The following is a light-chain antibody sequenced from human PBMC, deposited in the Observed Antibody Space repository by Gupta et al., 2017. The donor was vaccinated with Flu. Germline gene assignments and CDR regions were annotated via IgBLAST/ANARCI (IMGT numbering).Light chain of an antibody. CDR1: QSVSSY. CDR2: DAS. J-gene: IGKJ5*01. CDR3: QQRSNWPPLT. Sequence: EIVLTQSPATLSLSPGERATLSCRASQSVSSYLAWYQQKPGQAPRLLIYDASNRATGIPARFSGSGSGKDLTLTISSREQEEFAGYYCQQRSNWPPLTFGQGTRLEIK. V-gene: IGKV3-11*01.